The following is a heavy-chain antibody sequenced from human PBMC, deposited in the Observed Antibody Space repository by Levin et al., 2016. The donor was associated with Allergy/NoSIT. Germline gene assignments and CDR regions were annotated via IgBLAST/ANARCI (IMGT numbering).Heavy chain of an antibody. V-gene: IGHV3-30-3*01. CDR2: ISYDGSNK. D-gene: IGHD2-15*01. J-gene: IGHJ6*02. CDR3: ARANLGYCSGGSCYQHYYYGMDV. Sequence: VRQAPGKGLEWVAVISYDGSNKYYADSVKGRFTISRDNSKNTLYLQMNSLRAEDTAVYYCARANLGYCSGGSCYQHYYYGMDVWGQGTTVTVSS.